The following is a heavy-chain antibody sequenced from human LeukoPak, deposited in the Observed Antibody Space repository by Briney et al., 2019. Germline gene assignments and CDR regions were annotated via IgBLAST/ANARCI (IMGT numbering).Heavy chain of an antibody. V-gene: IGHV3-30*18. D-gene: IGHD2-15*01. Sequence: GGSLRLSCAASGFTFSSYGMHWVRQAPGKGLGWVAVISYDGSNKYYADSVKGRFTISRDNSKNTLYLQMNSLRAEDTAVYYCAKDRGGTPDYWGQGTLVTVSS. CDR1: GFTFSSYG. J-gene: IGHJ4*02. CDR2: ISYDGSNK. CDR3: AKDRGGTPDY.